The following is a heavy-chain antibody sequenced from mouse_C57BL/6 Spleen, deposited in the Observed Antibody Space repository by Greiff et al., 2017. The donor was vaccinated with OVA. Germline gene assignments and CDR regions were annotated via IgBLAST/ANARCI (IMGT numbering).Heavy chain of an antibody. CDR1: GYAFSSSW. D-gene: IGHD2-12*01. J-gene: IGHJ4*01. CDR2: IYPGDGDT. CDR3: ATIANDYYAMDY. Sequence: QVQLQQSGPELVKPGASVKISCKASGYAFSSSWMNWVKQRPGKGLEWIGRIYPGDGDTNYNGKFKGKATLTADKSSSTAYMQLSSLTSEDSAVYFCATIANDYYAMDYWGQGTSVTVSS. V-gene: IGHV1-82*01.